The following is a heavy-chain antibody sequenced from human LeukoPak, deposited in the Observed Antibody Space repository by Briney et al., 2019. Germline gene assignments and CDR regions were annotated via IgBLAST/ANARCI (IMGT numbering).Heavy chain of an antibody. Sequence: SETLSLTCTVSGGSISSYYWSWIRQPLGKGLEWIGYIYYSGSTNYNPSLKSRVTISVDTSKNQFSLKLSSVTAADTAVYYCARAGSYDSSGYYHWGQGTLVTVSS. V-gene: IGHV4-59*08. CDR1: GGSISSYY. CDR2: IYYSGST. J-gene: IGHJ5*02. D-gene: IGHD3-22*01. CDR3: ARAGSYDSSGYYH.